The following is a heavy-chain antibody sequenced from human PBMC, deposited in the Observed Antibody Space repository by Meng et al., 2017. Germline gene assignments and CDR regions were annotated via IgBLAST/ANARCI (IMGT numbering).Heavy chain of an antibody. V-gene: IGHV3-33*01. CDR1: GFTFSSYG. CDR2: IWYDGSNK. J-gene: IGHJ4*02. Sequence: GGSLSPSCAASGFTFSSYGMHWVRQAPGKGPEWVAVIWYDGSNKYYADSVKGRFTISRDNSKNTLYLQMNSLRAEDTAVYYCARDYGAGSYFYWGQGTRVTVSS. D-gene: IGHD3-10*01. CDR3: ARDYGAGSYFY.